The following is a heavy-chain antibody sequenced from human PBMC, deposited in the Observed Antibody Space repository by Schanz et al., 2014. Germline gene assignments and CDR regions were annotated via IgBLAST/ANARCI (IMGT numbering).Heavy chain of an antibody. V-gene: IGHV4-61*02. D-gene: IGHD3-10*02. CDR1: GGSIRSGTYY. CDR2: VFPNGIT. Sequence: QVQLQESGPGLVKPSQTLSLTCTVSGGSIRSGTYYWSWIRQPAGKALEWVGRVFPNGITNYNPSLKSRVPISLDTSKNQFSLKVRSVTAADTAVYYCARGTRERLLLCSWQFAFDIWGQGTMVTVSS. J-gene: IGHJ3*02. CDR3: ARGTRERLLLCSWQFAFDI.